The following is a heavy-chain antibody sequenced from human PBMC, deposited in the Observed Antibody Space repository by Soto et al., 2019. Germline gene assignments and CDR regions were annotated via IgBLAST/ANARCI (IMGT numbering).Heavy chain of an antibody. CDR1: GFTFSSYS. D-gene: IGHD4-17*01. Sequence: EVQLVESGGGLVQPGGSLRLSCAASGFTFSSYSMNWVRQAPGKGLEWVSYISSSSSTIYYADSVKGRFTISRDNAKNSLYLQMNSLRAEDTAVYYCARDLRYYFDYWGQGTLFTVSS. J-gene: IGHJ4*02. V-gene: IGHV3-48*01. CDR3: ARDLRYYFDY. CDR2: ISSSSSTI.